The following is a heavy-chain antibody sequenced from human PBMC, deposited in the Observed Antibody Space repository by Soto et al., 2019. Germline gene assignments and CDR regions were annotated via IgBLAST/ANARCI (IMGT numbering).Heavy chain of an antibody. V-gene: IGHV4-34*01. CDR3: ARENWATMARGVITADYGMDV. D-gene: IGHD3-10*01. Sequence: SETLSLTCAVYGGSFSGYYWSWIRQPPGKGLEWIGEINHSGSTNYNPSLKSRVTISVDTSKNQFSLKLSSVTAADTAVYYCARENWATMARGVITADYGMDVWGQGTTVTVSS. CDR2: INHSGST. CDR1: GGSFSGYY. J-gene: IGHJ6*02.